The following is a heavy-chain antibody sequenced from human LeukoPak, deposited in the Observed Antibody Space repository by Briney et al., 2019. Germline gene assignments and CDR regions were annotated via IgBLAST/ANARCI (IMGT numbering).Heavy chain of an antibody. CDR1: GYILTTYW. Sequence: GESLKIFCKRSGYILTTYWIAWVRQMPGKGLEWMGIIYPGDSDTRYSPSFQGQVTISADRSISTAYLQWSSLKASDTAMYNCARDLDHGSFLCRVQGALVTVSS. J-gene: IGHJ4*02. CDR3: ARDLDHGSFLC. V-gene: IGHV5-51*01. CDR2: IYPGDSDT. D-gene: IGHD6-13*01.